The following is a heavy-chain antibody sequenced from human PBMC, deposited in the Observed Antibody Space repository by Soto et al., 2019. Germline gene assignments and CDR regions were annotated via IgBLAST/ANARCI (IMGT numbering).Heavy chain of an antibody. CDR1: GYTFTSYG. CDR3: ARDHWESAAGINFDY. CDR2: IRAYNGNT. D-gene: IGHD3-16*01. V-gene: IGHV1-18*04. Sequence: AAVKVTCKASGYTFTSYGISWVRQAAGQGLEWMGWIRAYNGNTNYAQKLQGRVIMTTDTSTSTAYMELRSLRSDDTAVYCCARDHWESAAGINFDYWGQGTLVTVSS. J-gene: IGHJ4*02.